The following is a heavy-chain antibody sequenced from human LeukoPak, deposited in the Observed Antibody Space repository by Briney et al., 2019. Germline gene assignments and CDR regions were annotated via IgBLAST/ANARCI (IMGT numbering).Heavy chain of an antibody. CDR2: IYHSGST. J-gene: IGHJ5*02. D-gene: IGHD1/OR15-1a*01. CDR1: GGSLSSGGYY. CDR3: AGMRGTGWFDP. Sequence: SETLSLTCTVSGGSLSSGGYYWSWIRQPPGKGLEWIGYIYHSGSTYYNPSLKSRVTISVDRSKNQFSLKLSSVTAADTAVYYCAGMRGTGWFDPWGQGTLVTVFS. V-gene: IGHV4-30-2*01.